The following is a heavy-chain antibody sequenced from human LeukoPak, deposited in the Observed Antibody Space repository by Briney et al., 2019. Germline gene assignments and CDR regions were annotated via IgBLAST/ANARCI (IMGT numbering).Heavy chain of an antibody. CDR3: AKDPEIYSGSYSSYYFDY. CDR1: GFTFSSYA. D-gene: IGHD1-26*01. Sequence: PGASLRLSCAASGFTFSSYAMSWVRQAPGKGLEWVSAISGSGGSTYYADSVKGRFTISRDNSKNTLYLQMNSLRAEDTAVYYCAKDPEIYSGSYSSYYFDYWGQGTLVTVSS. CDR2: ISGSGGST. V-gene: IGHV3-23*01. J-gene: IGHJ4*02.